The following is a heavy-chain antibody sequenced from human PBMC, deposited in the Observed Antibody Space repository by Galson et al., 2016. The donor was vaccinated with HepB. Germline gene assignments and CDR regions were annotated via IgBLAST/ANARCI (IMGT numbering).Heavy chain of an antibody. D-gene: IGHD6-13*01. J-gene: IGHJ6*02. CDR2: ISSGGVNT. Sequence: SLRLSCAASGFSFSNYVMTWVRQGPGKGLDWVSTISSGGVNTYYADSVRGRFTISRDNSKNTLFLQMNSLRVEDTAVYFCAKDLGSTSGFYYYTMDVWGQGTTVTVSS. CDR1: GFSFSNYV. CDR3: AKDLGSTSGFYYYTMDV. V-gene: IGHV3-23*01.